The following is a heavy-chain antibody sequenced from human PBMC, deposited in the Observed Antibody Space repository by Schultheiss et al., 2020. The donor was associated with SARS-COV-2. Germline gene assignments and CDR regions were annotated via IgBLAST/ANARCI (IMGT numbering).Heavy chain of an antibody. CDR2: IYTSGST. V-gene: IGHV4-61*02. CDR1: GGSISSGAYY. J-gene: IGHJ4*02. Sequence: SETLSLTCTVSGGSISSGAYYWNWIRQPAGKGLEWIGRIYTSGSTNYNPSLKSRVTISVDTSKNQFSLKLSSVTAADTAVYYCARLPAAAGTGFYYWGQGTLVTVSS. D-gene: IGHD6-13*01. CDR3: ARLPAAAGTGFYY.